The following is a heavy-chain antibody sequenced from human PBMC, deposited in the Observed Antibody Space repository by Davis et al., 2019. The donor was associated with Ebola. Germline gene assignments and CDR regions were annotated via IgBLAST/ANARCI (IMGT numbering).Heavy chain of an antibody. D-gene: IGHD3-3*01. CDR3: AAGLLRTIFGVVINDYYYGMDV. V-gene: IGHV1-2*04. J-gene: IGHJ6*02. Sequence: ASVKVSCKASGYTFTGYYMHWVRQAPGQGLEWMGWINPNSGGTNYAQKFQGWVTMTRDMSTSTAYMELSSLRSEDTAVYYCAAGLLRTIFGVVINDYYYGMDVWGQGTTVTVSS. CDR2: INPNSGGT. CDR1: GYTFTGYY.